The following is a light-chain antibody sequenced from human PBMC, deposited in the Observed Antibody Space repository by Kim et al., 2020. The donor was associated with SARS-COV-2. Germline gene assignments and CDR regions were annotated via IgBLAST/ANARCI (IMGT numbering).Light chain of an antibody. J-gene: IGKJ1*01. CDR2: GTS. CDR3: QQYDSSPRT. V-gene: IGKV3-20*01. CDR1: QSVSSSF. Sequence: SPGERATLSCRASQSVSSSFLAWYQQKPGQAPRLLMYGTSSRANGIPDRFSGSGSGTDFTLTISRLEPEDFAVYYCQQYDSSPRTFGQGTKVDIK.